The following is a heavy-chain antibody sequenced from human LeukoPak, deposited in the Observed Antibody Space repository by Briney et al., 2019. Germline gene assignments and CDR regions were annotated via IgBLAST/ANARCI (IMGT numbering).Heavy chain of an antibody. CDR3: ASGLSWNFDY. CDR2: IDWSDDK. D-gene: IGHD2-15*01. Sequence: SGPALVKPTQTLTLTCTFSGFSLNTRAMCVSWIRQPAGKALEWLAFIDWSDDKYYSASLKTRLTISKDTSKNQVVLTMTNMDPVDTATYYCASGLSWNFDYWGQGTLVTVSS. CDR1: GFSLNTRAMC. J-gene: IGHJ4*02. V-gene: IGHV2-70*01.